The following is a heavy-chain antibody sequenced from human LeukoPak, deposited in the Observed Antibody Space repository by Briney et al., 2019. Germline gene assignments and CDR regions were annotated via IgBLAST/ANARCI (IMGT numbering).Heavy chain of an antibody. CDR1: GGSISSYY. J-gene: IGHJ3*02. CDR2: IYYSGST. V-gene: IGHV4-59*08. CDR3: ARHLETAVAGTISAFDI. D-gene: IGHD6-19*01. Sequence: SETLSLTCTVSGGSISSYYWSWIRQPPGKGLEWIGYIYYSGSTNYNPSLKSRVTISVDTSKNQFSLKLSSVTAADTAVYYCARHLETAVAGTISAFDIWGQGTMVTVSS.